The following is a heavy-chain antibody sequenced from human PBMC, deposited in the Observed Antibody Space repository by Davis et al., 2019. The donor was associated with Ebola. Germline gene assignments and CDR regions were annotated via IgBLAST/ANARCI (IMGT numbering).Heavy chain of an antibody. CDR2: INHSGRT. Sequence: MPSETLSLTCAVYGVSFSGYYWHWXXHPPRPFLYFFCAINHSGRTNYNPSLKSRVTMSVDTSKNQFSLRLRSVTAADTAVYYCARGGGYGGYGMDVWGQGTTVTVSS. D-gene: IGHD6-25*01. V-gene: IGHV4-34*01. J-gene: IGHJ6*02. CDR3: ARGGGYGGYGMDV. CDR1: GVSFSGYY.